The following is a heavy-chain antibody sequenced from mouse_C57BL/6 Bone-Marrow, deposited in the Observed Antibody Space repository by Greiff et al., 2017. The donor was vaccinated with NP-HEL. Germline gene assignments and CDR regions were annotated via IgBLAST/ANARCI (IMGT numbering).Heavy chain of an antibody. V-gene: IGHV6-6*01. CDR2: IRNKANNHAT. Sequence: EVKVVESGGGLVQPGGSMKLSCAASGFTFSDSWMDWVRQSPEKGLEWVAEIRNKANNHATYDAESGKGRFTISRDDSKSSVYLQMNSLRAEDTGIYYCTHRDSRRGYARDYWGQGTSVTVSS. CDR3: THRDSRRGYARDY. D-gene: IGHD2-14*01. J-gene: IGHJ4*01. CDR1: GFTFSDSW.